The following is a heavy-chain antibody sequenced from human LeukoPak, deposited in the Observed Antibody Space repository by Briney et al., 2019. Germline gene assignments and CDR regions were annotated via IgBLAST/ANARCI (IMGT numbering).Heavy chain of an antibody. CDR3: ASHYYDSSGQHDD. D-gene: IGHD3-22*01. V-gene: IGHV1-2*06. Sequence: ASVKVSCKASGYTLTGYYMHWVRQAPGQGLEWMGRINPNSGGTNYAQKFQGRVTMTRDTSISTAYMELSRLRSDDTAVYYCASHYYDSSGQHDDWGQETLVTASS. J-gene: IGHJ4*02. CDR1: GYTLTGYY. CDR2: INPNSGGT.